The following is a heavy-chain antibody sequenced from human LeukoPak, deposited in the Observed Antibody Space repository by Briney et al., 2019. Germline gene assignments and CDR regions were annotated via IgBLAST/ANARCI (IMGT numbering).Heavy chain of an antibody. CDR1: GFTFSSYG. D-gene: IGHD1-26*01. J-gene: IGHJ4*01. V-gene: IGHV3-23*01. CDR2: IGGRDGST. CDR3: AKDAHSGSYFDY. Sequence: GGSLRLSCAASGFTFSSYGMSWVRQAPGKGLEWVSAIGGRDGSTYYADSVKGRFTISRDNSKNTLYVQMNSLRVEDTAVYYCAKDAHSGSYFDYWGQGILVTVSS.